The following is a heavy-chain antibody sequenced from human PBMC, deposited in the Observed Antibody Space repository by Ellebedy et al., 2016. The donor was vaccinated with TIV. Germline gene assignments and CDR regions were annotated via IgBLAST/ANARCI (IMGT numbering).Heavy chain of an antibody. CDR2: ISWDGGST. J-gene: IGHJ4*02. Sequence: GESLKISXAASGFTFDDYAMHWVRQAPGKGLEWVSLISWDGGSTYYADSVKGRFTISRDNSKNSLYLQMNSLGAEDTALYYCAKEFTDYGGNSYYFDYWGQGTLVTVSS. V-gene: IGHV3-43D*03. CDR3: AKEFTDYGGNSYYFDY. D-gene: IGHD4-23*01. CDR1: GFTFDDYA.